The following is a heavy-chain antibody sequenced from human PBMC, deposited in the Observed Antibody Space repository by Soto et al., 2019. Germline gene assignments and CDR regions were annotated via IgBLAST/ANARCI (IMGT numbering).Heavy chain of an antibody. CDR3: ARDPTPYSGSYIYYYYGMDV. Sequence: SETVSLTCAVSGYSISSGYYWGWIRQPPGKGLEWIGSIYHSGSTYYNPSLKSRVTISVDTSKNQFSLKLSSVTAADTAVYYCARDPTPYSGSYIYYYYGMDVWGQGTTVTVSS. D-gene: IGHD1-26*01. CDR2: IYHSGST. J-gene: IGHJ6*02. V-gene: IGHV4-38-2*02. CDR1: GYSISSGYY.